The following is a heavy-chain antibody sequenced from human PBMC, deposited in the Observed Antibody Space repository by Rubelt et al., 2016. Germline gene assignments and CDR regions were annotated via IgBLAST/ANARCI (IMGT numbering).Heavy chain of an antibody. CDR2: INHSGST. Sequence: QVQLQQWGAGLLKPSETLSLTCAVYGGSFSGYYWSWIRQPPGKGLEWIGEINHSGSTNYNPSLKSRVTISVNTSKNQFPLKLRSVTAADTAGYFCARVTYVRVSSGRFSFFDYWGRGTRVTVSS. D-gene: IGHD5/OR15-5a*01. J-gene: IGHJ4*02. CDR1: GGSFSGYY. CDR3: ARVTYVRVSSGRFSFFDY. V-gene: IGHV4-34*01.